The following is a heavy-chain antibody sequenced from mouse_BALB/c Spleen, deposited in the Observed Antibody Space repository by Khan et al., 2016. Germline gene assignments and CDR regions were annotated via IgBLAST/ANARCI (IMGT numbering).Heavy chain of an antibody. CDR3: ARGAYFDG. Sequence: VQLKESGPGLVKPSQSLSLTCTVTGYSITSDYAWNWIRQFPENKLEWMGYISYSGSTSYNPSLKSRISITRDTSKNQFFLQLNSVTTEDTATYFCARGAYFDGWGAGTTVTVSS. J-gene: IGHJ1*01. CDR2: ISYSGST. CDR1: GYSITSDYA. V-gene: IGHV3-2*02.